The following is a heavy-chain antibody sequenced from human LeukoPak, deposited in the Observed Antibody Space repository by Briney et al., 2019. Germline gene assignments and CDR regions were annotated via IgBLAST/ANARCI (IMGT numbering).Heavy chain of an antibody. CDR2: ISYDGSNK. CDR3: ARAQEDIVVVVAATLGVLDY. V-gene: IGHV3-30*04. Sequence: GGSLRLSCAASGFTFSSYAMHRVRQAPGKGLEWVAVISYDGSNKYYADSVKGRFTISRDNSKNTLYLQMNSLRAEDTAVYYCARAQEDIVVVVAATLGVLDYWGQGTLVTVSS. J-gene: IGHJ4*02. CDR1: GFTFSSYA. D-gene: IGHD2-15*01.